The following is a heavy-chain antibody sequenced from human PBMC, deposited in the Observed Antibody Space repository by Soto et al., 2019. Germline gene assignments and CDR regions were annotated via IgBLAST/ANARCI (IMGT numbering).Heavy chain of an antibody. CDR1: SCNISSSNW. CDR3: ARAGTAHYDFWSGYPNYYYYMDV. D-gene: IGHD3-3*01. CDR2: IYRSGST. Sequence: SETLSLTCAVSSCNISSSNWWSWVRQPPGKGLEWIGEIYRSGSTNYNPSLKSRVTISVDKSKNQFSLKLSSVTAADTAVYYCARAGTAHYDFWSGYPNYYYYMDVWGKGTTVTVSS. V-gene: IGHV4-4*02. J-gene: IGHJ6*03.